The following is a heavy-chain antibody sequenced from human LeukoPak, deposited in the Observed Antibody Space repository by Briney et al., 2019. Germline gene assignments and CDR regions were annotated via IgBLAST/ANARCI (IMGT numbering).Heavy chain of an antibody. CDR2: INSDGSST. CDR3: ARSTVRGVIITPRY. Sequence: GGSLRLSCAASGFTFSSYWMHWVRQAPGKGLVWVSRINSDGSSTSYADSGKGRFTISRDNAKNTLYLQMNSLRAEDTAVYYCARSTVRGVIITPRYWGQGTLVTVSS. D-gene: IGHD3-10*01. J-gene: IGHJ4*02. V-gene: IGHV3-74*01. CDR1: GFTFSSYW.